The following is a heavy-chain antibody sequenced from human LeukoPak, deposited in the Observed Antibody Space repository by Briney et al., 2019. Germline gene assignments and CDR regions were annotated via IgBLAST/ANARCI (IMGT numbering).Heavy chain of an antibody. CDR3: ARAGRYCSSTSCYVRVDY. J-gene: IGHJ4*02. D-gene: IGHD2-2*01. V-gene: IGHV3-23*01. CDR2: ISGSGGDT. Sequence: PGGSLRLSCAASGFTFSSYGMSWVRQAPGKGLEWVSAISGSGGDTFYADSVKGRFTISRDNSKNTLYLQMNSLRAEDTAVYYCARAGRYCSSTSCYVRVDYWGQGTLVTVSS. CDR1: GFTFSSYG.